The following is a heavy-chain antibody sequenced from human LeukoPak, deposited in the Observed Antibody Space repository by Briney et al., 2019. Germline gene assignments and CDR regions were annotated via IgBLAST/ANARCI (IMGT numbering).Heavy chain of an antibody. CDR1: GYTFTSYG. Sequence: ASVKVSCKASGYTFTSYGISWVRQAPGQGLEWMGWINPYNGNTDYAQNFQGRVTMTTDTSTSTAYMKLRSLSSDDTAVYYCARGHYYDSSGYYRPCDYWGQGTLVTVSS. V-gene: IGHV1-18*01. J-gene: IGHJ4*02. CDR3: ARGHYYDSSGYYRPCDY. CDR2: INPYNGNT. D-gene: IGHD3-22*01.